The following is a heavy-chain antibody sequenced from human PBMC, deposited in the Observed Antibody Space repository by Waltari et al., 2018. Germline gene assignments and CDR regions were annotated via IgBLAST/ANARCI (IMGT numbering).Heavy chain of an antibody. J-gene: IGHJ3*01. D-gene: IGHD5-12*01. V-gene: IGHV4-39*01. CDR2: ISYPGAT. CDR3: ATYIGASVGTAAFDV. Sequence: QLQLQESGPGLVKPSETLSLTCTVSGGSITSNRSYWGWIRKPPGHGLEWIWTISYPGATYSSPSLKSRVTISRDTSKNQLSLTLGSVTAADTALYYCATYIGASVGTAAFDVWGQGTMVTVSS. CDR1: GGSITSNRSY.